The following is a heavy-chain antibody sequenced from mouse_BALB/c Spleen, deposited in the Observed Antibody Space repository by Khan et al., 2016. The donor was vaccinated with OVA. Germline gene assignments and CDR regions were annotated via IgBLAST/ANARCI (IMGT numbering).Heavy chain of an antibody. CDR3: ARSGQLGLRWALTY. J-gene: IGHJ3*01. Sequence: QVQLQQSGAELARPGASVKMSCKTSGYTFTTYTLHWVKQRPGRSLEWIGYINPSNDYTNYNQKFKDKSTLTADKSSSTAYMQLSSLTSEDSAVYYCARSGQLGLRWALTYWGQGTLVTVSA. CDR1: GYTFTTYT. V-gene: IGHV1-4*01. D-gene: IGHD3-2*01. CDR2: INPSNDYT.